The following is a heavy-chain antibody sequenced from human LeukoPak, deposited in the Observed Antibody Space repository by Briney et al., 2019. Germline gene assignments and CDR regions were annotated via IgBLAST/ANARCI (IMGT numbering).Heavy chain of an antibody. V-gene: IGHV1-3*02. CDR1: GYTFTSYA. Sequence: ASVKVSCKASGYTFTSYAMHWVRQAPGQRLEWMGWSNAGNGNTKYTQGFQGRVTVTRDTSASTAYMELSSLRSEDMAVYYCARGVNCGGDCYSLDYWGQGTLVTVSS. CDR3: ARGVNCGGDCYSLDY. J-gene: IGHJ4*02. CDR2: SNAGNGNT. D-gene: IGHD2-21*02.